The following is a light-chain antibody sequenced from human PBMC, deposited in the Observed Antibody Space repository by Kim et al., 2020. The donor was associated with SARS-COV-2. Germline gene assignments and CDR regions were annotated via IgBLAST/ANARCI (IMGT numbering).Light chain of an antibody. CDR3: QRYGSSPRT. J-gene: IGKJ4*01. CDR2: GAS. Sequence: EIVLTQSPGTLSLSPGERATLSCRASQSVSSSYLAWYQQKPGQAPRLLIYGASSRATGIPDSFSGSGSGTDFTLTISRLEPEDFEVYYCQRYGSSPRTFGAGTKVDIK. CDR1: QSVSSSY. V-gene: IGKV3-20*01.